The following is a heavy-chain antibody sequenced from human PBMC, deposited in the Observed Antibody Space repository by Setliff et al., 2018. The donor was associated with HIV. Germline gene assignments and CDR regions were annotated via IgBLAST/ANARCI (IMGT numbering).Heavy chain of an antibody. J-gene: IGHJ6*03. Sequence: LSLTCTVSCVSIDKNYWSWVRRPPGKGLEWIGRVYMSGKTNYSPSLKSRVTMSADTSKNQVSLKLTSVTAADTAVYYCAKDAGVTGGLYRYYIDAWGNGTTVTVSS. V-gene: IGHV4-4*07. CDR3: AKDAGVTGGLYRYYIDA. CDR2: VYMSGKT. CDR1: CVSIDKNY. D-gene: IGHD2-8*01.